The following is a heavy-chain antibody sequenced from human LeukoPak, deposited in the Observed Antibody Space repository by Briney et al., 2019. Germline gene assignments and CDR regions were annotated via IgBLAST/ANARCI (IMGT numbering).Heavy chain of an antibody. CDR3: ARDTTYGSVKRGFDP. CDR1: GHTFTSYG. V-gene: IGHV1-18*01. CDR2: ISAYNGNT. D-gene: IGHD3-10*01. Sequence: GSVKVSCKASGHTFTSYGISWVRQAPGQGLEWMGWISAYNGNTNYAQKLQGRVTMTTDTSTSTAYMELRSLRSDDTAVYYCARDTTYGSVKRGFDPWGQGTLVTVSS. J-gene: IGHJ5*02.